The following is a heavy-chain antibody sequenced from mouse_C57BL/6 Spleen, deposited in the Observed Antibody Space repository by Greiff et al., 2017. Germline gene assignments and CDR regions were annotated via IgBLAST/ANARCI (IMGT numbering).Heavy chain of an antibody. V-gene: IGHV1-18*01. D-gene: IGHD1-1*01. CDR3: ARGGDGSSYYAMDY. J-gene: IGHJ4*01. CDR2: INPNNGGT. Sequence: VQLKESGPELVKPGASVKIPCKASGYTFTDYNMDWVKQSHGKSLEWIGDINPNNGGTIYNQKFKGKATLTVDKSSSTAYMELRSLTSEDTAVYYCARGGDGSSYYAMDYWGQGTSVTVSS. CDR1: GYTFTDYN.